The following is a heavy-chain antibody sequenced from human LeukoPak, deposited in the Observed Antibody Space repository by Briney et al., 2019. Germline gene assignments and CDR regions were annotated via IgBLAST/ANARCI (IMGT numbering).Heavy chain of an antibody. Sequence: PGGSLRLSCAASGFTFSSYAMSWVRQTPGKGLERVSAISGSGVSTYYADSVKGRFTVSRDNSKNTLYLQMNSLRAGDTAVYYCAKLPSYYYESSGYYYFDYWGQGTLVTVSS. J-gene: IGHJ4*02. V-gene: IGHV3-23*01. CDR3: AKLPSYYYESSGYYYFDY. CDR1: GFTFSSYA. D-gene: IGHD3-22*01. CDR2: ISGSGVST.